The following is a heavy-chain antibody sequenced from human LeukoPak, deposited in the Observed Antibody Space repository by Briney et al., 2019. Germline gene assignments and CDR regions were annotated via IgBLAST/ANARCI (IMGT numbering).Heavy chain of an antibody. CDR1: GGSISSYY. CDR3: ASERGHSGYGKSSYYYYGMDV. D-gene: IGHD5-12*01. Sequence: KPSETLSLTCTVSGGSISSYYWSWIRQPAGKGLEWIGRIYTSGSTNYNPSLKSRVTMSVDTSKNQFSLKLSSVTAADTAVYYCASERGHSGYGKSSYYYYGMDVWGQGTTVTVSS. J-gene: IGHJ6*02. V-gene: IGHV4-4*07. CDR2: IYTSGST.